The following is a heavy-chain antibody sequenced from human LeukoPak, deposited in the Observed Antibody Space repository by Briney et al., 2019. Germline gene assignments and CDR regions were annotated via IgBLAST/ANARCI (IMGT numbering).Heavy chain of an antibody. V-gene: IGHV1-3*01. J-gene: IGHJ5*02. D-gene: IGHD3-10*01. Sequence: AASVKVSCKASGYTFTSYAMHWVRQAPGQRLEWMGWINAGNGNTKYSQKFQGRVTITRDTSASTAYMELSSLRSEDTAVYYCARDHNYYGSGSYWVWFDPWGQGTLVTVSP. CDR1: GYTFTSYA. CDR2: INAGNGNT. CDR3: ARDHNYYGSGSYWVWFDP.